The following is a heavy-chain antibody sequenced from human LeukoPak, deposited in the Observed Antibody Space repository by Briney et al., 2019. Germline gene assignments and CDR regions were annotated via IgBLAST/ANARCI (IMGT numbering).Heavy chain of an antibody. CDR3: APG. CDR2: IKQDGSEK. V-gene: IGHV3-7*01. J-gene: IGHJ4*02. CDR1: RFIVSSYW. Sequence: GRSLRLSCAAARFIVSSYWMSWVRQAPGKGLEWVANIKQDGSEKYYVDSVKGRFTISRDNAKNSLYLQMNSLRAEDTAVYYCAPGGGQGTLVTVSS. D-gene: IGHD3-10*01.